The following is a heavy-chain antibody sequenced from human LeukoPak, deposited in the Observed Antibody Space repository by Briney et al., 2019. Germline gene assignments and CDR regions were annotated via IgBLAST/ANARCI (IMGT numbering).Heavy chain of an antibody. J-gene: IGHJ5*02. CDR2: IYSSGST. Sequence: ETLSLTCTVSGGSISSSSSSWGWIRQPPGKGLGWIGSIYSSGSTYYNPSIKSRVTISVNPSKNQFCLKPSCVTPAHPAVYYCARRGGGRQANWFDPWGQGTLVTVSS. D-gene: IGHD2-15*01. CDR1: GGSISSSSSS. CDR3: ARRGGGRQANWFDP. V-gene: IGHV4-39*01.